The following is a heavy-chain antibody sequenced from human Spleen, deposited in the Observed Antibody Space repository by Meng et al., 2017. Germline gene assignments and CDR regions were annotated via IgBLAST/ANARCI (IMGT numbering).Heavy chain of an antibody. D-gene: IGHD6-19*01. V-gene: IGHV3-7*01. CDR3: ARLTSVAGTSRGDY. J-gene: IGHJ4*02. Sequence: GESLKISCAASGFTFSSYWMSWVRQAPGKGLEWVANIKQDGSEKYYVDSVKGRFTISRDNAKNSLYLQMNSLRAEDTAVYYCARLTSVAGTSRGDYWGQGTLVTVSS. CDR1: GFTFSSYW. CDR2: IKQDGSEK.